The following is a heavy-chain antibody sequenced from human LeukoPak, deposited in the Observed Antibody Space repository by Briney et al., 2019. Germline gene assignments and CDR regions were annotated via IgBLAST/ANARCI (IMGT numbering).Heavy chain of an antibody. CDR3: ARAWYNWNSLPYYYMDV. V-gene: IGHV1-69*05. CDR1: GGTFSSYA. CDR2: IIPIFGTA. D-gene: IGHD1-7*01. J-gene: IGHJ6*03. Sequence: GASVKVSCKASGGTFSSYAISWVRQAPGQGLEWMGGIIPIFGTANYAQKFQGRVTITTDESTSTAYMELSSLRSEDTAVYYCARAWYNWNSLPYYYMDVWGKGTTVTASS.